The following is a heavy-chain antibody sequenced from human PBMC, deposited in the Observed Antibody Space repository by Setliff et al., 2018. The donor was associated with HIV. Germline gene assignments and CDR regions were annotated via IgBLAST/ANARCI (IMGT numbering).Heavy chain of an antibody. CDR2: LIAMYGKA. CDR3: ARRGVGTSDAFDL. V-gene: IGHV1-69*13. J-gene: IGHJ3*01. Sequence: SVKVSCKASGGTVSRLTFGWVRQVPGQGLEWMGGLIAMYGKANYAQNFGCRVTITADQSTTTSYLQLNSLRFEDTAIYYCARRGVGTSDAFDLWGQGTMVTVSS. D-gene: IGHD2-8*01. CDR1: GGTVSRLT.